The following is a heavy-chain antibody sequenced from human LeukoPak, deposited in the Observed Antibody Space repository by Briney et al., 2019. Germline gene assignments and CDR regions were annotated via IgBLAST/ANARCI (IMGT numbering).Heavy chain of an antibody. CDR2: IYYSGST. CDR3: ARVSGGWYYFDY. V-gene: IGHV4-59*01. Sequence: SETLSLTCTVSGGSISSYYWSWIRQPPGKGLEWIGYIYYSGSTNYNPSLKSRVTISVDTSKNQFSLKLSSVTAADTAVYYCARVSGGWYYFDYWGQGTLATVSS. D-gene: IGHD6-19*01. CDR1: GGSISSYY. J-gene: IGHJ4*02.